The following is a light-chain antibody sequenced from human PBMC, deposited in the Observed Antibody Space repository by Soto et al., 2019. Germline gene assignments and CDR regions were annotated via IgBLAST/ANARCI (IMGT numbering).Light chain of an antibody. CDR2: DAS. J-gene: IGKJ1*01. CDR3: QQRSNWLWT. CDR1: QSVSSY. V-gene: IGKV3-11*01. Sequence: EIVLTQSPATLSLSPGERATLSRRASQSVSSYLAWYQQKPGQAPRLLIYDASNRATGIPARFSGSGSATDFTLTISSLEPEDFAVYYCQQRSNWLWTFGQGTKVDIK.